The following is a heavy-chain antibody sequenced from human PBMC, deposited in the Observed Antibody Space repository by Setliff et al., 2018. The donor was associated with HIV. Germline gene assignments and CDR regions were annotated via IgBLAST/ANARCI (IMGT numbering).Heavy chain of an antibody. CDR3: ASGTTYGGNAVAFDI. D-gene: IGHD4-17*01. CDR1: GGTFSSYA. CDR2: IIPIFGTA. J-gene: IGHJ3*02. Sequence: SVKVSCKASGGTFSSYAISWVRQAPGQGLEWMGGIIPIFGTANYAQKFQGRVTITADESTSTAYVYLSSLRSEDTAVYYCASGTTYGGNAVAFDIWGQGTMVTVSS. V-gene: IGHV1-69*13.